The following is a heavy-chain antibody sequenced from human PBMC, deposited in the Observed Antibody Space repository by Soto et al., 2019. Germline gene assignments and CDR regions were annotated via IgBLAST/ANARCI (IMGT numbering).Heavy chain of an antibody. CDR1: GFTFSSYA. CDR2: ISYDGSNK. D-gene: IGHD2-2*01. CDR3: ARERYCSSTSCYADYYGMDV. J-gene: IGHJ6*02. Sequence: GGSLRLSCAASGFTFSSYAMHWVRQAPGKGLEWVAVISYDGSNKYYADSVKGRFTISRDNSKNTLYLQMNSLRAEDTAVYYCARERYCSSTSCYADYYGMDVWGQGTTVTVSS. V-gene: IGHV3-30-3*01.